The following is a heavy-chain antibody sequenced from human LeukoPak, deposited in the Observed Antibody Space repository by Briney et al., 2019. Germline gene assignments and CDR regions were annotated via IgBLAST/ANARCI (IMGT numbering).Heavy chain of an antibody. CDR2: IIPIFGTA. CDR1: GGTFSSYA. D-gene: IGHD5-24*01. CDR3: ARKRLHPVAYYGMDV. Sequence: GASVKVSCKASGGTFSSYAISWVRQAPGQGLEWMGGIIPIFGTANYAQKFQGRVTITADESTSTAYMELSSLRSEDTAVYYCARKRLHPVAYYGMDVWGQGTTVTVSS. V-gene: IGHV1-69*13. J-gene: IGHJ6*02.